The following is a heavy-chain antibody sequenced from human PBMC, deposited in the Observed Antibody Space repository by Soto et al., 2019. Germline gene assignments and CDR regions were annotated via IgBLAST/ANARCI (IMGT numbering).Heavy chain of an antibody. CDR2: IIPLFRKT. CDR3: ARARLSNGDPNIYFFCGLDV. D-gene: IGHD3-10*01. Sequence: GASVKVSCKASGDMFRNSAFTWVRQAPGQGLAWMGVIIPLFRKTDVAQKFQGRVNLTADESTSSLYMEVSSLTSEDTAVYFCARARLSNGDPNIYFFCGLDVWGQGTTVTVSS. J-gene: IGHJ6*02. V-gene: IGHV1-69*13. CDR1: GDMFRNSA.